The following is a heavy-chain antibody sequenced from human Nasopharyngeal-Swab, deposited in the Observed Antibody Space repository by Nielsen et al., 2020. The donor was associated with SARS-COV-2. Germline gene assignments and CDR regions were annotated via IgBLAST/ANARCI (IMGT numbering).Heavy chain of an antibody. D-gene: IGHD6-19*01. CDR1: GFTFSSYA. Sequence: GESLKISCSSSGFTFSSYAMHWVRQAPGKGLEYVSAINSNGGSTYYADSVKGRFTISRDNSKNRLYHQMSSLRAEDTAVYYCGKDESRSGWYSTPFDYWGQGTLVTVSS. CDR2: INSNGGST. V-gene: IGHV3-64D*06. J-gene: IGHJ4*02. CDR3: GKDESRSGWYSTPFDY.